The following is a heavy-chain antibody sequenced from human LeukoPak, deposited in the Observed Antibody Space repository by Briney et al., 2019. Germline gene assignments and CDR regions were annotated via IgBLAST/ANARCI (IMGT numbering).Heavy chain of an antibody. Sequence: ASVKVSCKASGYTFTGYYMHWVRQAPGQGLEWMGWINPNSGGTNYAQKFQGRVTMTRDTSISTAYMELSRLRSDDTAVHYCARFSSGNGWFDPWGQGTLVTASS. CDR1: GYTFTGYY. J-gene: IGHJ5*02. V-gene: IGHV1-2*02. D-gene: IGHD3-10*01. CDR2: INPNSGGT. CDR3: ARFSSGNGWFDP.